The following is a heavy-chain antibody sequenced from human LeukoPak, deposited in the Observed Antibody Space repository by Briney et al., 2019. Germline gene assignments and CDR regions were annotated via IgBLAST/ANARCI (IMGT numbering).Heavy chain of an antibody. V-gene: IGHV3-23*01. J-gene: IGHJ4*02. D-gene: IGHD2-21*02. CDR1: GFTFSSYA. Sequence: PGGSLRLSCAASGFTFSSYAMSWVRQAPGKGLEWVSAISGSGGSTYYADSVKGRFTISRDNSKNMLYLQMNSLRAEDTAVYYCAKTCKETVTADYWGQGTLVTVSS. CDR2: ISGSGGST. CDR3: AKTCKETVTADY.